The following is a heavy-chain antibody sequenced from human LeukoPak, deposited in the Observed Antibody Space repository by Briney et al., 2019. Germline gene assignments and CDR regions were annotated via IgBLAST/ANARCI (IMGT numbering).Heavy chain of an antibody. J-gene: IGHJ6*03. CDR3: ARWAVPFVVVGDYYMDV. CDR2: IIPIFGTA. Sequence: ASVKVSCKASGGTFSSYAISWVRQAPGQGLEWMGRIIPIFGTAIYAQKFQGRVTITTDESTSTAYMEVSSLRSEDTAVYYCARWAVPFVVVGDYYMDVWGKGTTVTVSS. V-gene: IGHV1-69*05. CDR1: GGTFSSYA. D-gene: IGHD2-2*01.